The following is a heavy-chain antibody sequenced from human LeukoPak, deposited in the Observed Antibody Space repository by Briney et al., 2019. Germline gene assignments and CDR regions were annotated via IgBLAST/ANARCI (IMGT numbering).Heavy chain of an antibody. D-gene: IGHD3-22*01. CDR3: ARGRHDITMIVVVMTSVSYYLDV. CDR2: INPSGST. V-gene: IGHV4-34*01. Sequence: SETLSLTCAVYGGSFSGYHWTWIRQSPGKGLEWIGDINPSGSTYYNPSLKNRLTISGDTSKNQFSLKLRSVTAADTAVYYCARGRHDITMIVVVMTSVSYYLDVWGRGTRVTVS. J-gene: IGHJ6*03. CDR1: GGSFSGYH.